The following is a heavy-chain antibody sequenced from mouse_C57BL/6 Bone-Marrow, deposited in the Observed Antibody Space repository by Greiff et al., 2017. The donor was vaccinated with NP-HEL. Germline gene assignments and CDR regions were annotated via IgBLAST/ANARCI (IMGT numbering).Heavy chain of an antibody. J-gene: IGHJ1*03. CDR2: IDPSDSYT. Sequence: QVQLQQPGAELVRPGTSVKLSCKASGYTFTSYWMHWVKQRPGQGLEWIGVIDPSDSYTNYNQKFKGKATLTVATSSSTASIPLSSLTSEDGAVYYCAREGGYFDVWGTGTTVTVSS. CDR1: GYTFTSYW. CDR3: AREGGYFDV. V-gene: IGHV1-59*01.